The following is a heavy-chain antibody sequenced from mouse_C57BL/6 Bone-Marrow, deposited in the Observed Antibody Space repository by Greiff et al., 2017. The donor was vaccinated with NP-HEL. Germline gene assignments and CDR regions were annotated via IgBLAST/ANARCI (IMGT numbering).Heavy chain of an antibody. CDR3: ARDDYDERFAY. D-gene: IGHD2-4*01. V-gene: IGHV1-20*01. Sequence: VQLKQSGPELVKPGDSVKISCKASGYSFTGYFMNWVMQSHGKSLEWIGRINPYNGDTFYNQKFKGKATLTVDKSSSTAHMELRSLTSEDSAVYYCARDDYDERFAYWGQGTLVTVSA. CDR1: GYSFTGYF. CDR2: INPYNGDT. J-gene: IGHJ3*01.